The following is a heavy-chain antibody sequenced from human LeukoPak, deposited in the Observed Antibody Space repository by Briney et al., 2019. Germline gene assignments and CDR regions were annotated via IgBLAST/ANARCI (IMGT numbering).Heavy chain of an antibody. J-gene: IGHJ4*02. CDR3: ARAPAVGATYFDY. D-gene: IGHD1-26*01. Sequence: GGSLRLSCAASGFTFSSYAMHWVRQAPGKGLEWVAVISYDGSNKYYADSVKGRFTISRDNSKNTLYLQMNSLRAEDTAVYYCARAPAVGATYFDYWGQGTLVTVSS. CDR1: GFTFSSYA. CDR2: ISYDGSNK. V-gene: IGHV3-30*01.